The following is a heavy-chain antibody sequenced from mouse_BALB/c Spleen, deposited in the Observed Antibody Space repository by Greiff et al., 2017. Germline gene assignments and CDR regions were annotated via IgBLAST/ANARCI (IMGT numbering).Heavy chain of an antibody. D-gene: IGHD2-2*01. V-gene: IGHV5-6*01. J-gene: IGHJ1*01. CDR2: ISSGGSYT. Sequence: EVKLQESGGDLVKPGGSLKLSCAASGFTFSSYGMSWVRQTPDKRLEWVATISSGGSYTYYPDSVKGRFTISRDNAKNTLYLQMSSLKSEDTAMYYCARHGYDWYFDVWGAGTTVTVSS. CDR3: ARHGYDWYFDV. CDR1: GFTFSSYG.